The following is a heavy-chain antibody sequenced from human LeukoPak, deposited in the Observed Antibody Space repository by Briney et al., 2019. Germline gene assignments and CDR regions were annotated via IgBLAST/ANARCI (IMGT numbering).Heavy chain of an antibody. CDR3: ARRYSSSWYGEYFDY. CDR2: IYYSGST. J-gene: IGHJ4*02. Sequence: PSETLSLTCTVSGGSISSYYWSWIRQPPGKGLEWIGYIYYSGSTNYNPSLKSRVTISVDTSKNQFSLKLSSVTAADTAVYYCARRYSSSWYGEYFDYWGQGTLVPVSS. D-gene: IGHD6-13*01. CDR1: GGSISSYY. V-gene: IGHV4-59*01.